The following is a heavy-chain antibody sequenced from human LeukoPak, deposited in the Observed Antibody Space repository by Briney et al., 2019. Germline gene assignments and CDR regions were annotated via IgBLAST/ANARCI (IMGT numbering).Heavy chain of an antibody. CDR1: GYTFTGYY. J-gene: IGHJ6*02. CDR2: INPNSGGT. CDR3: ARDSYYYYGMDV. Sequence: GASVKVSCKASGYTFTGYYMHWVRPAPGQGLAWMGWINPNSGGTNYAQKFQGRVTMTRDTSISTAYMELSRLRSDDTAVYYCARDSYYYYGMDVWGQGTTVTVSS. V-gene: IGHV1-2*02.